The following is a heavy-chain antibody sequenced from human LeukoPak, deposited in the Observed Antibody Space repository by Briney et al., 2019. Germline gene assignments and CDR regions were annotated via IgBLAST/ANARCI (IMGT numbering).Heavy chain of an antibody. J-gene: IGHJ5*02. CDR3: ARVVRQWRYEGTNWFDP. D-gene: IGHD2-15*01. Sequence: SETLSLTCAVYGGSFSGYYWGWIRQPPGKGLEWIGEINHSGSTNYNPSLKSRVTISVDTSKNQFSLKLSSVTAADTAVYYCARVVRQWRYEGTNWFDPWGQGTLVTVSS. V-gene: IGHV4-34*01. CDR2: INHSGST. CDR1: GGSFSGYY.